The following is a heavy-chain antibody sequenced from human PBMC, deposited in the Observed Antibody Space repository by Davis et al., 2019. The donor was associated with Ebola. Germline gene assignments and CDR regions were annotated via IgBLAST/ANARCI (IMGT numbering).Heavy chain of an antibody. CDR1: GFTFSDYY. V-gene: IGHV3-11*06. D-gene: IGHD3-22*01. CDR2: ISSSSSYT. CDR3: AADEYYYDSSGYYGVLPRDP. Sequence: PGGSLRLSCAASGFTFSDYYMSWIRQAPGKGLEWVSYISSSSSYTNYADSVKGRFTISRDNAKNSLYLQMNSLRDEDTAVYYCAADEYYYDSSGYYGVLPRDPWGQGTLVTVSS. J-gene: IGHJ5*02.